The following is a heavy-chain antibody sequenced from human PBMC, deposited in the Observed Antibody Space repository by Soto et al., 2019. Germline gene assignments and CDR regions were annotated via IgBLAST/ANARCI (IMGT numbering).Heavy chain of an antibody. CDR2: IYYSGST. D-gene: IGHD2-21*02. J-gene: IGHJ6*02. CDR3: ARDRQVTYYYYGMDV. Sequence: SETLSLTCTVSGGSISSGGYYWSWIRQHPGKGLEWIGYIYYSGSTYYNPSLKSRVTISVDTSKNQFSLKLSSVTAADTAVYYCARDRQVTYYYYGMDVWGQGTTVTVSS. V-gene: IGHV4-31*03. CDR1: GGSISSGGYY.